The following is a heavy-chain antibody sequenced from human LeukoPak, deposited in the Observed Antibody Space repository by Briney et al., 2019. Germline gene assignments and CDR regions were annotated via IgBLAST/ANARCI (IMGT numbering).Heavy chain of an antibody. CDR3: ARSSDVTMVRGVIDAFDI. Sequence: GGSLRLSCAASGFTFSSYAMSWVRQAPGKGLEWVSVIYSGGSTYYADSVKGRFTISRDNSKNTLYLQMNSLRAEDTAVYYCARSSDVTMVRGVIDAFDIWGQGTMVTVSS. V-gene: IGHV3-66*01. J-gene: IGHJ3*02. CDR2: IYSGGST. CDR1: GFTFSSYA. D-gene: IGHD3-10*01.